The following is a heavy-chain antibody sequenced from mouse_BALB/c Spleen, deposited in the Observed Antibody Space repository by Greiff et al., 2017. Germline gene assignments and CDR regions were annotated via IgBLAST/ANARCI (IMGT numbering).Heavy chain of an antibody. D-gene: IGHD1-1*01. CDR1: GFTFSSYA. CDR3: AREGGSSYIDY. Sequence: EVQGVESGGGLVKPGGSLKLSCAASGFTFSSYAMSWVRQSPEKRLEWVAEISSGGSYTYYPDTVTGRFTISRDNAKNTLYLEMSSLRSEDTAMYYCAREGGSSYIDYWGQGTTLTVSS. J-gene: IGHJ2*01. V-gene: IGHV5-9-4*01. CDR2: ISSGGSYT.